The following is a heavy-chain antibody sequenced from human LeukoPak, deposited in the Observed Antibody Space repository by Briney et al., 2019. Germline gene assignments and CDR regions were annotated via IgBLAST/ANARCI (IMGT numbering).Heavy chain of an antibody. J-gene: IGHJ4*02. CDR2: INPNSGGT. D-gene: IGHD3-22*01. Sequence: ASVEVSCKASGYTFTGYYMHWVRQAPGQGLEWMGWINPNSGGTNYAQKFQGRVTMTRDTSISTAYMELSRLRSDDTAVYYCARDRDYYDSSGFDYWGQGTLVTVSS. V-gene: IGHV1-2*02. CDR3: ARDRDYYDSSGFDY. CDR1: GYTFTGYY.